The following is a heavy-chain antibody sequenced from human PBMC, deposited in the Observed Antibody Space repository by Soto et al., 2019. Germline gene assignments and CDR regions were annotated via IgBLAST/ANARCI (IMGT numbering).Heavy chain of an antibody. CDR1: GGTFSSYT. CDR2: IIPIFGTA. J-gene: IGHJ4*02. D-gene: IGHD2-15*01. Sequence: VASVKVSCKASGGTFSSYTISWVRQAPGQGLEWMGGIIPIFGTANYAQKFQGRVTITADESTSTAYMELSSLRSDDTAVYYCARGAYCSGGSCSSRYFDYWGQGTLVTVSS. CDR3: ARGAYCSGGSCSSRYFDY. V-gene: IGHV1-69*13.